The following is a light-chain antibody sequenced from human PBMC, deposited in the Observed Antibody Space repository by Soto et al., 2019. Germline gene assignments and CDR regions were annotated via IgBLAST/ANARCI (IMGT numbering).Light chain of an antibody. Sequence: EIVMTQSPATLSLSPGERGTISCRASQSVSSNLAWYQQKPGQAPRLLIYGASSRATGIPDKFSGSASGTDFTLTISRLAPEDFALYYCQQYGSKPITFGQGTRLEI. CDR1: QSVSSN. J-gene: IGKJ5*01. V-gene: IGKV3-20*01. CDR3: QQYGSKPIT. CDR2: GAS.